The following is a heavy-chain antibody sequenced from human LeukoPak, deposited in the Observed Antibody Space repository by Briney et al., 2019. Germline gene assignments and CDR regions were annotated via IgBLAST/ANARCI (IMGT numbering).Heavy chain of an antibody. CDR3: ARDPSYGDYSPSLDY. CDR2: IIPIFGTA. Sequence: SVKVSCKASGGTFSSYAISWVRQAPGQGLEWMGGIIPIFGTANYAQKFQGRVTITADESTSTAYMELSSLRSEDTAVYYCARDPSYGDYSPSLDYWGQGTLVTVSS. J-gene: IGHJ4*02. CDR1: GGTFSSYA. V-gene: IGHV1-69*13. D-gene: IGHD4-17*01.